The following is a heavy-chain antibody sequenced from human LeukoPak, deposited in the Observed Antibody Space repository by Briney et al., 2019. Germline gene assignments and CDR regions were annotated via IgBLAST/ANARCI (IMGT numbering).Heavy chain of an antibody. V-gene: IGHV4-34*01. J-gene: IGHJ5*02. D-gene: IGHD2-15*01. Sequence: SETLSLTCAVYGGSFSGYYWYWIRQPPGKGLEWFVEINHSGSTNYNPSLKSRVTISVDTDKNQFSLRLRSVTAADTAVYYCARGTHWFDPWGQGTLVTVSS. CDR1: GGSFSGYY. CDR3: ARGTHWFDP. CDR2: INHSGST.